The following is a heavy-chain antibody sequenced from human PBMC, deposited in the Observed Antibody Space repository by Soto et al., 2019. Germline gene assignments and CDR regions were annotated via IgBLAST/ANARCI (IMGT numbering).Heavy chain of an antibody. CDR3: ARGHCSQNGCSDYFDY. CDR2: INPNSGGT. J-gene: IGHJ4*02. CDR1: GYTFTGYY. V-gene: IGHV1-2*02. D-gene: IGHD2-15*01. Sequence: SSNAPGYTFTGYYTHWVRQAPGQGLEWMGWINPNSGGTNYAQKFQGRVTMTRDTSISTAYMELSSLKSDDTAMYYCARGHCSQNGCSDYFDYSGQGTQVTVSS.